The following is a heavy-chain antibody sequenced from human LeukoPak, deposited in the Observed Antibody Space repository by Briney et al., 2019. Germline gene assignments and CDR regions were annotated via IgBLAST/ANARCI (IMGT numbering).Heavy chain of an antibody. CDR1: GGSISSYY. CDR3: ARDRGDYYYGMDV. J-gene: IGHJ6*02. V-gene: IGHV4-59*01. Sequence: SETLSLTCTVSGGSISSYYWNWIRQPPGKGLEWIGYIYYSGSTNYNPSLKSRVTISVDTSKNQFSLKLSSVTAADTAVYYCARDRGDYYYGMDVWGQGTTVTVSS. CDR2: IYYSGST. D-gene: IGHD3-10*01.